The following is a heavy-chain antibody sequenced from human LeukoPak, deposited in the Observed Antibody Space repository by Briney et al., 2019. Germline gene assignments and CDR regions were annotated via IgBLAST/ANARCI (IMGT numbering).Heavy chain of an antibody. CDR3: ARDQTIFGVVIPDY. CDR1: GYTFTSYG. CDR2: ISAYNGNT. J-gene: IGHJ4*02. V-gene: IGHV1-18*01. Sequence: ASVKVSCKASGYTFTSYGISWVRQAPGQGLEWMGWISAYNGNTNYAQKLQGRVTMTTDTSTSTAYMELRSLRSDDTAVYYCARDQTIFGVVIPDYWGQGTLVTVSS. D-gene: IGHD3-3*01.